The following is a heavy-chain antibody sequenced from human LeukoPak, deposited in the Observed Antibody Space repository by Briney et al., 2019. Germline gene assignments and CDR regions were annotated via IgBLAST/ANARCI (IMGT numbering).Heavy chain of an antibody. CDR2: INHSGST. V-gene: IGHV4-34*01. J-gene: IGHJ3*02. CDR3: ARGGSLRWSLYGDYPSRYYDAFDI. Sequence: SETLSLTCAVYGGSFSGYYWSWIRQPPGKGLEWIGEINHSGSTNYNPSLKSRVTISVDTSKNQFSLELSSVTAADTAVYYCARGGSLRWSLYGDYPSRYYDAFDIWGQGTMVTVSS. D-gene: IGHD4-17*01. CDR1: GGSFSGYY.